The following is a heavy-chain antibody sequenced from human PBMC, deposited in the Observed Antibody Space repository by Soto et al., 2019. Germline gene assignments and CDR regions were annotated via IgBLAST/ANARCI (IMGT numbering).Heavy chain of an antibody. J-gene: IGHJ4*02. CDR1: GFTFSSYS. V-gene: IGHV3-21*01. Sequence: PGGSLRLSCAASGFTFSSYSMNWVRQAPGKGLEWVSSISSSSSYIFYADSVKGRFTISRDNAKNSLYLQMNSLRAEDTAVYYCARSSRALAAENDNWGQGTLVTVSS. D-gene: IGHD6-13*01. CDR2: ISSSSSYI. CDR3: ARSSRALAAENDN.